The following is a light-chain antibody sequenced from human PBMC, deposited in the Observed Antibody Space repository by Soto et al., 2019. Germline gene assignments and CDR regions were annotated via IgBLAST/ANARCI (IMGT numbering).Light chain of an antibody. Sequence: IVMTQSPATLSVSPGQRATLSCRASQSISSNLAWYQQRPGQAPRLVIYGASTRATGDPARFSGSGSGTDFVLTISSLQSEDFAIYYCQQYNKWPLFTFGPGTRVDI. CDR1: QSISSN. CDR3: QQYNKWPLFT. V-gene: IGKV3-15*01. J-gene: IGKJ3*01. CDR2: GAS.